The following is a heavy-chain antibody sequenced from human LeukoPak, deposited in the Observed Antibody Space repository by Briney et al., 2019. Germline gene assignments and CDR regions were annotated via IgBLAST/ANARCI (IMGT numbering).Heavy chain of an antibody. D-gene: IGHD3-22*01. J-gene: IGHJ4*02. CDR1: GVTFSSFG. CDR2: ISSSGDST. V-gene: IGHV3-23*01. Sequence: GGSLRLSCSASGVTFSSFGMNWVRQTPGKGLEWVSVISSSGDSTYYADSVKGRFTISRDNSKNTLYLQMNSLRAEDTAVCYCAKAGRGISSGYYSPFDHWGQGTLVTVSS. CDR3: AKAGRGISSGYYSPFDH.